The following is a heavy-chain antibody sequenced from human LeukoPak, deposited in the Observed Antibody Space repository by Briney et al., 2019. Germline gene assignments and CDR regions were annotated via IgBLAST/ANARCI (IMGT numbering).Heavy chain of an antibody. D-gene: IGHD2-2*01. V-gene: IGHV1-69*06. CDR2: IIPIFATA. Sequence: SVKVSCKASGGTFSSYAISWVRQAPGQGLEWMGGIIPIFATANYAQKFQGRVTITADKSTSTAYMELSSLRSEDTAVYYCARASTPYAPAFYGMDVWGKGTTVTVSS. CDR1: GGTFSSYA. CDR3: ARASTPYAPAFYGMDV. J-gene: IGHJ6*04.